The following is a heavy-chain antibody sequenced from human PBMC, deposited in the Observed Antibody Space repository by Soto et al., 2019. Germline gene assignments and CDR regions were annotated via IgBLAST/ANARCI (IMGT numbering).Heavy chain of an antibody. J-gene: IGHJ5*02. CDR3: ARDWCISTSCSNNWFEP. CDR1: GDSVSSNSAA. D-gene: IGHD2-2*01. V-gene: IGHV6-1*01. CDR2: TYYRSKWYN. Sequence: QVQLQQSGPGLVKPSQTLSLTCAISGDSVSSNSAAWNWIRQSPSRGLEWLGRTYYRSKWYNDYAVSVKSRITINPDTSKTQFSLQLNSVTPEDTAVYYCARDWCISTSCSNNWFEPWGQGTLVTVSS.